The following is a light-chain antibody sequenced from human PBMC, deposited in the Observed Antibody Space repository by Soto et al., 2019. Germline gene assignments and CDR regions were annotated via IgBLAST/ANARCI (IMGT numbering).Light chain of an antibody. CDR3: CSYTSSSTRV. V-gene: IGLV2-14*03. J-gene: IGLJ1*01. Sequence: QSALTQPASVSGSPGQSITISCTGTSSDVGGYKSVSWYQQHPGKAPKLIIYDVSYRPSGVSDRFSGSKSGNTASLTISGLQADDEADYYCCSYTSSSTRVFGTGTKVTVL. CDR1: SSDVGGYKS. CDR2: DVS.